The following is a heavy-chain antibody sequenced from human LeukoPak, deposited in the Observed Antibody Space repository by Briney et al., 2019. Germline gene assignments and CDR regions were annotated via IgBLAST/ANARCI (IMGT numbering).Heavy chain of an antibody. J-gene: IGHJ4*02. CDR1: GYTFTSYG. CDR2: ISAYNGNT. CDR3: ARGGNERVYYGSGSYGY. V-gene: IGHV1-18*01. D-gene: IGHD3-10*01. Sequence: GASVKVSCKASGYTFTSYGISWVRQAPGQGLEWMGWISAYNGNTNYAQKLQGRVTMTRDTSTSTVYMELSSLRSEDTAVYYCARGGNERVYYGSGSYGYWGQGTLVTVSS.